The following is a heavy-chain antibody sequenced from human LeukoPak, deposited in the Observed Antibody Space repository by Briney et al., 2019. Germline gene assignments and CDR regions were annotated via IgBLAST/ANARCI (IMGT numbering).Heavy chain of an antibody. CDR2: IIPIFRMT. CDR1: GGTFSTYA. Sequence: SVKVSCKASGGTFSTYAISWVRQAPGQGLEWMGGIIPIFRMTNYAQKFQGRLTITADESTNTAYVELSSLGSDDTAVYHCARDRQEITAASGAKAGTPTITAVYNWFDRWGQGTLVTVSS. V-gene: IGHV1-69*13. J-gene: IGHJ5*02. CDR3: ARDRQEITAASGAKAGTPTITAVYNWFDR. D-gene: IGHD5-12*01.